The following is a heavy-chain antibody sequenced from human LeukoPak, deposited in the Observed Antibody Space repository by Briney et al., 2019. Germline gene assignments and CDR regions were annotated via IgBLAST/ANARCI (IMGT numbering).Heavy chain of an antibody. CDR1: GFTFSSYA. CDR3: AKPINMIVVVIGGGVDY. Sequence: PGGSLRLSCAASGFTFSSYAMSWVRQAPGKGLEWVSAISGSGGSTYYADSVKGRFTISRDNSKNTLYLQMNSLRAEDTAVYYCAKPINMIVVVIGGGVDYWGQGTLVTVSS. V-gene: IGHV3-23*01. CDR2: ISGSGGST. D-gene: IGHD3-22*01. J-gene: IGHJ4*02.